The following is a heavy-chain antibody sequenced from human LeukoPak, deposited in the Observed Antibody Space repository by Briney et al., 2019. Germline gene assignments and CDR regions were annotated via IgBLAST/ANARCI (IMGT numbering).Heavy chain of an antibody. CDR2: TYYRSKWYN. CDR1: GDSVSSNNAS. CDR3: ARSVGRRSSGWYR. J-gene: IGHJ4*02. V-gene: IGHV6-1*01. Sequence: SQTLSLTCAISGDSVSSNNASWNWIRQSPSRGLEWLGRTYYRSKWYNEYAVSVKSRITINPDTSKNHSFLQLNSVIPADTAVYYCARSVGRRSSGWYRWGQGTLVTVSS. D-gene: IGHD6-19*01.